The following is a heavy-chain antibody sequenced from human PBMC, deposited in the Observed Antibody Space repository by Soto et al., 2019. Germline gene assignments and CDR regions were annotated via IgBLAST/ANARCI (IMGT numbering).Heavy chain of an antibody. V-gene: IGHV5-51*01. CDR2: IYPGDSDT. Sequence: GESLKISCNGSGYSFTNYWIVWVRQMPGKGLEWMGSIYPGDSDTRYRPSSQGQVTISADESITTAYLQWTSLKASDTAMYYCARASGSEGMDVWGQGTTVTVSS. CDR3: ARASGSEGMDV. CDR1: GYSFTNYW. J-gene: IGHJ6*02.